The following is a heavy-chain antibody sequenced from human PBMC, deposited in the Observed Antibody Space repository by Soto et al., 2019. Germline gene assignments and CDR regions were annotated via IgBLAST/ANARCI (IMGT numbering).Heavy chain of an antibody. J-gene: IGHJ4*02. Sequence: QVQLQESGPGLVKPSETLSLTCTVSGGSISSYYWSWIRQPPGKGLEWIGYIYYSGSTNYNPSLKRRVTTSVDTSKNQFSLKLSSVTAADTAVYSCARVAAAHDYWGQGTLVTVSS. V-gene: IGHV4-59*01. CDR2: IYYSGST. CDR1: GGSISSYY. CDR3: ARVAAAHDY. D-gene: IGHD6-13*01.